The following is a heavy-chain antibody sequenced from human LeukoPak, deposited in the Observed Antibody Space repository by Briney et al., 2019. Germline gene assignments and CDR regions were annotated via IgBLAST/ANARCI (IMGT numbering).Heavy chain of an antibody. Sequence: GGSLRPSCAASGFTLSILCMRWARQAPGKWLVWVSRINSDGNNTNHTDSGKGRFTIYRDNAKNTLYLQMNSLGAEDTAVYYCTRSPRRLDYWGQGTLVSDSS. V-gene: IGHV3-74*01. CDR1: GFTLSILC. J-gene: IGHJ4*02. CDR3: TRSPRRLDY. CDR2: INSDGNNT.